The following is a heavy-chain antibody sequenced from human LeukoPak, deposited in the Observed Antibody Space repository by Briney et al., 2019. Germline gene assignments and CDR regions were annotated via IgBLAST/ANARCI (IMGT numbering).Heavy chain of an antibody. CDR2: INHSGST. V-gene: IGHV4-34*01. J-gene: IGHJ4*02. CDR1: GGSFSGYY. CDR3: ARGRPHHDY. Sequence: PSETLPLTCAVYGGSFSGYYWSWIRQPPGKGLEWIGEINHSGSTNYNPSLKSRVTISVDTSKNQFSLKLSSVTAADTAVYYCARGRPHHDYWGQGTLVTVSS.